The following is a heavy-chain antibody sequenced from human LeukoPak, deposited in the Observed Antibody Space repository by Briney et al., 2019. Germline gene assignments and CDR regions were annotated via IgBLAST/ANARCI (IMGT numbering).Heavy chain of an antibody. D-gene: IGHD6-25*01. CDR3: ASWDSSGPRPMDV. J-gene: IGHJ6*02. CDR2: ISSSSSYI. Sequence: GGSLRLSCAASGFTFSSYSMNWVRQAPGKGLEWVSSISSSSSYIYYADSVKGRFTTSRDNAKNSLYLQMNSLRAEDTAVYYCASWDSSGPRPMDVWGQGTTVTVSS. CDR1: GFTFSSYS. V-gene: IGHV3-21*01.